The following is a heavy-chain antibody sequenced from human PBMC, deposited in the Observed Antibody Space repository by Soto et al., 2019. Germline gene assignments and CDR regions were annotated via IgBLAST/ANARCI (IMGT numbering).Heavy chain of an antibody. Sequence: QVQLVASGGGVVQPGESLRLSCAASGFSFRAYGMHWVRQAPGKGLEWVAVIWYDGNSKFYADSVKGRFTVSRDNFEDTLYLQMSSLRVDDTAVYYCGRDEVWDGPEKSKNWVPPWSGEWGQGAPVTVSS. V-gene: IGHV3-33*01. D-gene: IGHD3-16*01. CDR3: GRDEVWDGPEKSKNWVPPWSGE. J-gene: IGHJ4*02. CDR2: IWYDGNSK. CDR1: GFSFRAYG.